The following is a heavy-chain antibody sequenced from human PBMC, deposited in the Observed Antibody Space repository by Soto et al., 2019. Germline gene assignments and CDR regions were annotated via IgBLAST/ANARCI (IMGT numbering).Heavy chain of an antibody. D-gene: IGHD1-1*01. V-gene: IGHV3-23*01. Sequence: EVQLLESGGGLVQPGGSLRLSSAASGFTFSSYAMSWVRQAPGKGLEWVSAISGSGGSTYYADSVKGRFTISRDKSKNTLYLQMNSLRAEDTAVYYCAKRYNWNDVFDYWGQGTLVTVSS. CDR2: ISGSGGST. CDR1: GFTFSSYA. J-gene: IGHJ4*02. CDR3: AKRYNWNDVFDY.